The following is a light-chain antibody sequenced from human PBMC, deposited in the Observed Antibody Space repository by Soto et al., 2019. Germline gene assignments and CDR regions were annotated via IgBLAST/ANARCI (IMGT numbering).Light chain of an antibody. CDR3: QHYDNSFLT. Sequence: EIVLTQSPGTLSFSPGEIATLSFSASQSIISTYLAWYQQKPGQAPRLLIFGASTRATGIPDKFSGSGSGTDFSLTISRLEPEDFAVYYCQHYDNSFLTFGGGTKVDIK. CDR1: QSIISTY. J-gene: IGKJ4*01. CDR2: GAS. V-gene: IGKV3-20*01.